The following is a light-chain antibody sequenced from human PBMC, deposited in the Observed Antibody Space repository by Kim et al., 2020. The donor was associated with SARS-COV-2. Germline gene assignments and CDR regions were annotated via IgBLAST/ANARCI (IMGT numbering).Light chain of an antibody. CDR3: SSYTSSSTLV. J-gene: IGLJ1*01. V-gene: IGLV2-14*03. CDR2: DVS. Sequence: GQSITISCTGTSSDVGGYNYGSWYQQPPGKAPKLMIYDVSNRPSGVSNRFSGSKSGNTASLTISGLQAEDEADDYCSSYTSSSTLVFGTGTKVTVL. CDR1: SSDVGGYNY.